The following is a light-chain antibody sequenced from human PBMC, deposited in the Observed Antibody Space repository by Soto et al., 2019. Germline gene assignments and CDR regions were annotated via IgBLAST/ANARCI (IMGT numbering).Light chain of an antibody. CDR1: QSVLYSSNNKNY. Sequence: DIVMTQSPDSLAVSLGERATINCKSSQSVLYSSNNKNYLAWYQQQPGQPPKLLIYWASTRESGVPDRFSGSGSGTDFTLTISSLQAEDVALYYCQQYYSTPYTFGQGTKLEIK. J-gene: IGKJ2*01. CDR3: QQYYSTPYT. CDR2: WAS. V-gene: IGKV4-1*01.